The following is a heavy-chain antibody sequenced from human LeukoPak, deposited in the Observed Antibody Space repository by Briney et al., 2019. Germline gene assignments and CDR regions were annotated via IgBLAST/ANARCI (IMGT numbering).Heavy chain of an antibody. CDR2: INPNTGGT. J-gene: IGHJ5*02. CDR3: ARDQSEDFINWFDP. CDR1: GYTLTGYS. D-gene: IGHD2/OR15-2a*01. Sequence: ASVKVSCKASGYTLTGYSIHCVPQAPGQGLEWMGWINPNTGGTNYAQNFQGRVTMTRDTSISTAYMELSSLTSDDTAVYYCARDQSEDFINWFDPWGQGTLVTVSS. V-gene: IGHV1-2*02.